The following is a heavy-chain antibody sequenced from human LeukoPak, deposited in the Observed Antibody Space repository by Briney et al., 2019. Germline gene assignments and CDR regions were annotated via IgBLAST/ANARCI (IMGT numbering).Heavy chain of an antibody. Sequence: SETLSLTCAVYGGSFSGYYWSWIRQPPGKGLEWIGEINRSGSTNYNPSLKSRVTISVDTSKNQFSLKLSSVTAADTAVYYCARRSYEGYYYDSSGYSVHFDYWGQGTLVTVSS. CDR1: GGSFSGYY. V-gene: IGHV4-34*01. CDR2: INRSGST. D-gene: IGHD3-22*01. J-gene: IGHJ4*02. CDR3: ARRSYEGYYYDSSGYSVHFDY.